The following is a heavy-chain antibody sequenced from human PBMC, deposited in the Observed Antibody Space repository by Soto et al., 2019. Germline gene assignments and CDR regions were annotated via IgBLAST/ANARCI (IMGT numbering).Heavy chain of an antibody. CDR1: GFRFSTYT. Sequence: GGSLRLSCAASGFRFSTYTMNWVRQAPGKRLEWVSSISGTGGSINYADSVKGRFTISRDNVKSSLYLQMNSLRVEDTAVYYCARDLETTVAAFDFWGLGTLVTVSS. D-gene: IGHD6-13*01. CDR2: ISGTGGSI. J-gene: IGHJ4*02. V-gene: IGHV3-21*01. CDR3: ARDLETTVAAFDF.